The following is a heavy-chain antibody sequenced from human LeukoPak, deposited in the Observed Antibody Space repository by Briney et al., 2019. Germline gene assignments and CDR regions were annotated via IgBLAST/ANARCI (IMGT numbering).Heavy chain of an antibody. Sequence: GGTLRLSCAASGFTFSSYGMSWVRQAPGKGLEWVSAISGSGGSTYYADSVKGRFTISRDNSKNTLYLQMNSLRAEDTAVYYCARRTRGTSGGYFDYWGQGTLVAVYS. D-gene: IGHD4-17*01. CDR1: GFTFSSYG. CDR3: ARRTRGTSGGYFDY. J-gene: IGHJ4*02. CDR2: ISGSGGST. V-gene: IGHV3-23*01.